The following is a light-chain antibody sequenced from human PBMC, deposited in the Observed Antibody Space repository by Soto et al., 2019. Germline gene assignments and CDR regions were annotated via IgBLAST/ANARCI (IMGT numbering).Light chain of an antibody. CDR3: SSFTSGSTLYV. Sequence: QSALTQPASVSGSPGQSITISCTGTSSDVGGYNYVSWYQQHPGKAPKLMIYDVSNRPSGVSNRFSGSKSGNTASLTISGLQAEDGADYYCSSFTSGSTLYVFGTGTKLTVL. J-gene: IGLJ1*01. V-gene: IGLV2-14*01. CDR2: DVS. CDR1: SSDVGGYNY.